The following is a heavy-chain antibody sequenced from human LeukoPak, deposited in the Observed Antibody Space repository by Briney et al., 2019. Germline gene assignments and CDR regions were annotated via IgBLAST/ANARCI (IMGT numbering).Heavy chain of an antibody. CDR3: AGGDRNGWYFYY. V-gene: IGHV3-48*04. J-gene: IGHJ4*02. CDR2: ITSSSSAI. D-gene: IGHD6-19*01. Sequence: GGSLRLSCAASGFTFSSYAMSWVRQAPGKGLEWLSYITSSSSAIYYADSVKGRFTISRDNAKNSLYLQMNSLRAEDTALYLCAGGDRNGWYFYYWGQGTLVTVSS. CDR1: GFTFSSYA.